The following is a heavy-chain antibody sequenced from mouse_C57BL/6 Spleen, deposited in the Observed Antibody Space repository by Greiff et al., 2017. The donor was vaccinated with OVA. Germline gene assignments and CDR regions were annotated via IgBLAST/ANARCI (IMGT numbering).Heavy chain of an antibody. CDR2: ISYDGSN. D-gene: IGHD1-1*02. CDR3: ARKKRDMEFDY. Sequence: EVQLVESGPGLVKPSQSLSLTCSVTGYSITSGYYWNWIRQFPGNKLEWMGYISYDGSNNYNPSLKNRISITRDTSKNQFFLKLNSVTTEDTATYYCARKKRDMEFDYWGQGTTLTVSS. J-gene: IGHJ2*01. CDR1: GYSITSGYY. V-gene: IGHV3-6*01.